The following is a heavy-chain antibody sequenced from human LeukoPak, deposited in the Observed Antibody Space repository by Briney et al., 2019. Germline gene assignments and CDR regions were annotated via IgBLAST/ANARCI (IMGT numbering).Heavy chain of an antibody. V-gene: IGHV3-48*02. CDR2: ISSSSNTI. CDR3: AREKRAAADAFDI. Sequence: GGSLRLSCAASGFTFSSHSMNWVRQAPGKGLEWVSYISSSSNTIYYVDSVKGRFTVSRDNAKNSLNLQMNSLRDEDTAVYYCAREKRAAADAFDIWGQGTMVTVSS. CDR1: GFTFSSHS. D-gene: IGHD6-13*01. J-gene: IGHJ3*02.